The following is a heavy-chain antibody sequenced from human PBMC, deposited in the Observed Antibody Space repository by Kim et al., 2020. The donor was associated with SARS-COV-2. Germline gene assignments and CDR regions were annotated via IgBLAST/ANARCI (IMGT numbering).Heavy chain of an antibody. CDR2: ISGSGGST. CDR1: GFTFSSYA. CDR3: AKDHRTHRDEVITFPLDY. D-gene: IGHD3-22*01. V-gene: IGHV3-23*01. Sequence: GGSLRLSCAASGFTFSSYAMSWVRQAPGKGLEWVSGISGSGGSTYNADSVKGRFTISRDNSKNTLYLQMNSLRAEDTAVYFCAKDHRTHRDEVITFPLDYWGQGTLVTVSS. J-gene: IGHJ4*02.